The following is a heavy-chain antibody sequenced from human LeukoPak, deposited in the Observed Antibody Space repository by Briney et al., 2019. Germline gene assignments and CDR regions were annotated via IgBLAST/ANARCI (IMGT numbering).Heavy chain of an antibody. CDR3: ATTDTTCY. CDR2: INYDGSNK. V-gene: IGHV3-30*02. D-gene: IGHD1-14*01. CDR1: GFSFRHYG. Sequence: GGSLRLSCAASGFSFRHYGMHWVRQAPGKGLEWVAFINYDGSNKYYADSVKGRFTISRDNSKNTLYLEINSLSADDTAVYYCATTDTTCYWGQGTLVTVSS. J-gene: IGHJ4*02.